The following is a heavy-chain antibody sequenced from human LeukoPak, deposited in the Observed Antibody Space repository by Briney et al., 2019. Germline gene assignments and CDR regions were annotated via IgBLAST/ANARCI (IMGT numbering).Heavy chain of an antibody. D-gene: IGHD3-10*01. CDR1: GGSFSGYY. J-gene: IGHJ6*02. Sequence: PSETLSLTCAVYGGSFSGYYWSWIRQPPGKGLEWIGEINHSGSTNYNPSHKSRVTISVDTSKNQFSLKLSSVTAADTAVYYCARGLSLWFGELSSTFHYYYYYGMDVWGQGTTVTVSS. CDR2: INHSGST. CDR3: ARGLSLWFGELSSTFHYYYYYGMDV. V-gene: IGHV4-34*01.